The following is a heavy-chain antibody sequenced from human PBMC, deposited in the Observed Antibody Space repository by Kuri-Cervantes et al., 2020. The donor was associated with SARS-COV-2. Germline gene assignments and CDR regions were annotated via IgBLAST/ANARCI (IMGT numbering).Heavy chain of an antibody. CDR1: GFTFSSYA. V-gene: IGHV3-23*01. CDR3: ASGPSGYLQH. Sequence: GGSLRHSCAASGFTFSSYAMSWVRQAPGKGLEWVSAISGSGGSTYYADSVKGRFTISRDNAKNTLYLQMNSLRAEDTAVYYCASGPSGYLQHWGQGILVTVSS. CDR2: ISGSGGST. D-gene: IGHD2-15*01. J-gene: IGHJ1*01.